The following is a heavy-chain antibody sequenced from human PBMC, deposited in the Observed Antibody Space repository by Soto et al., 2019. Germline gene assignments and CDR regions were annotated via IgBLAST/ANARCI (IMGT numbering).Heavy chain of an antibody. Sequence: QVQLVESGGGVVQPGRSLRLSCAASGFTFSSYGMHWVRQAPGKGLEWVAVISYDGSNKYYADSVKGRFTISRDNSKNTLYLPMDSLRAEDTAVYYCAKGPAIVLVPAAMNYYSGMDVWGQGTTVTVSS. J-gene: IGHJ6*02. CDR2: ISYDGSNK. V-gene: IGHV3-30*18. CDR1: GFTFSSYG. CDR3: AKGPAIVLVPAAMNYYSGMDV. D-gene: IGHD2-2*01.